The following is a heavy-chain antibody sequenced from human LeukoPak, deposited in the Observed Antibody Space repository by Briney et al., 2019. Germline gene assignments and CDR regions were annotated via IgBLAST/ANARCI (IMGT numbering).Heavy chain of an antibody. CDR3: AKEVYKQLAAAGLDY. Sequence: PGRSLRLSCAASGFTFSSYGMHWVRQAPGKGQEWVAVISYDGSNKYYADSVKGRFTISRDNSKNTLYLQMNSLRAEDTAVYYCAKEVYKQLAAAGLDYWGQGTLVTVSS. CDR1: GFTFSSYG. CDR2: ISYDGSNK. J-gene: IGHJ4*02. V-gene: IGHV3-30*18. D-gene: IGHD6-13*01.